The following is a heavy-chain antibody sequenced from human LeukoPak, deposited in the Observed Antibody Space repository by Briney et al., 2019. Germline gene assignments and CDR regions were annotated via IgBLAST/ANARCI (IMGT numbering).Heavy chain of an antibody. CDR2: ISYDGSNK. V-gene: IGHV3-30-3*01. CDR1: GFTFSSYA. J-gene: IGHJ5*02. Sequence: GGSLRLSCTASGFTFSSYAMHWVRQAPGKGLEWVAVISYDGSNKYYADSVKGRFTISRDNSKNTLYLQMNSLRAEDTAVYYCARDRGGVNWFDPWGQGTLVTVSS. CDR3: ARDRGGVNWFDP. D-gene: IGHD3-16*01.